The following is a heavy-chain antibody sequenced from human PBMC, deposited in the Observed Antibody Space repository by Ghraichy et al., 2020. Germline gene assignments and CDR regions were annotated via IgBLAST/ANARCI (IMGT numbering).Heavy chain of an antibody. CDR2: INSDGSDT. V-gene: IGHV3-74*01. Sequence: GGSLRLSCAASGFTFSRHWIHWVRQPPGKGLVWVSRINSDGSDTSYADSVKGRFTISRDNAKNTLYLQMNSLRAEDTAVYYCGRDGGFWSSMDVWGRGTTVTVSS. CDR1: GFTFSRHW. CDR3: GRDGGFWSSMDV. D-gene: IGHD3-3*01. J-gene: IGHJ6*02.